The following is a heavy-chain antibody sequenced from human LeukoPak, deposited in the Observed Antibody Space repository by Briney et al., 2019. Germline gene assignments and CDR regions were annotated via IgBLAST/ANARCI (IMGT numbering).Heavy chain of an antibody. V-gene: IGHV3-30-3*01. Sequence: GGSLRLSCAASGFTFSSYAIHWVRQAPGKGLEWVAVISYDGSNKYYADSVKGRFTISRDNSKNTLYLQMNSLRAEDTAVYYCAREGNYYGSGSYSLYYYYMDVWGKGTTVTASS. CDR3: AREGNYYGSGSYSLYYYYMDV. CDR1: GFTFSSYA. J-gene: IGHJ6*03. D-gene: IGHD3-10*01. CDR2: ISYDGSNK.